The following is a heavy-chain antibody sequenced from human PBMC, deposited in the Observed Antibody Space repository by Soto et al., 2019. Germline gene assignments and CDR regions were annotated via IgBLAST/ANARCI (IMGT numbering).Heavy chain of an antibody. Sequence: GGSLSLSCAASGFTVSSNYMSWVRQAPGKGLEWVSVIYSGGSTYYADSVKGRFTISRDNSKNTLYLQMNSLRAEDTAVYYCAQDSSAFSAFDIWGQGTMVTVSS. D-gene: IGHD3-22*01. CDR2: IYSGGST. CDR3: AQDSSAFSAFDI. CDR1: GFTVSSNY. J-gene: IGHJ3*02. V-gene: IGHV3-53*01.